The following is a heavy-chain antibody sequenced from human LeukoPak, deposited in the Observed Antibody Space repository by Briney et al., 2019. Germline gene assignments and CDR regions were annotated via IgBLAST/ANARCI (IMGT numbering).Heavy chain of an antibody. CDR3: ATSPYSSGWYGGNDY. V-gene: IGHV3-23*01. J-gene: IGHJ4*02. CDR2: ISGSGGST. Sequence: GGSLRLSCAASGFTFSSYAMSWVRQAPGKGLEWVSAISGSGGSTYYADSVKGRFTISRDNSKSTLYLQMNSLRAEDTAVYYCATSPYSSGWYGGNDYWGQGTLVTVSS. D-gene: IGHD6-19*01. CDR1: GFTFSSYA.